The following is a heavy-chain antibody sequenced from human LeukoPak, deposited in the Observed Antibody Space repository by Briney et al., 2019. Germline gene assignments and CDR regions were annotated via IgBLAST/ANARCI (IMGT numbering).Heavy chain of an antibody. CDR2: IYPADSDT. CDR1: TYSFSSYW. CDR3: ASPYPREYCSSTSCYFNY. V-gene: IGHV5-51*01. J-gene: IGHJ4*02. D-gene: IGHD2-2*01. Sequence: GESLKISCRASTYSFSSYWIGWVRQLPGKGLEWMGIIYPADSDTRYSPSFEGQVTISADKSISTAYLQWSSLKASDTAMYYCASPYPREYCSSTSCYFNYWGQGTLVTVSS.